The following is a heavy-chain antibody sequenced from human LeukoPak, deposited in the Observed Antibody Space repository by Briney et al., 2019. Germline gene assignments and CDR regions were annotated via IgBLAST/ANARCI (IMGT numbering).Heavy chain of an antibody. CDR1: GYSISGGYY. V-gene: IGHV4-38-2*02. D-gene: IGHD2-15*01. CDR2: IDHSGST. J-gene: IGHJ3*02. Sequence: SETLSLTCNVSGYSISGGYYWGWIRQPPGKVLEWIAIIDHSGSTYHNPSLKSRVTLSVAMPNNQFSLKLNSVTAADTAVYYCARDKGGVVVVAATRDDGFDIWGQGAMVSVSS. CDR3: ARDKGGVVVVAATRDDGFDI.